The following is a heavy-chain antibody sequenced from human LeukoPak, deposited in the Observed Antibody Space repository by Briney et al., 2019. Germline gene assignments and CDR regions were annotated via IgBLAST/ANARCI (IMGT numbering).Heavy chain of an antibody. D-gene: IGHD5-24*01. J-gene: IGHJ4*02. V-gene: IGHV4-4*07. Sequence: SETLSLTCTVSGGSISSYYWSWIRQPAGKGLEWIGRIYTSGSTNYNPSLKSRVTISVDTSKNQFSLKLSSVTAADTAVYYCAREERRWLQEVDYFDYWGQGTLVTVSS. CDR2: IYTSGST. CDR3: AREERRWLQEVDYFDY. CDR1: GGSISSYY.